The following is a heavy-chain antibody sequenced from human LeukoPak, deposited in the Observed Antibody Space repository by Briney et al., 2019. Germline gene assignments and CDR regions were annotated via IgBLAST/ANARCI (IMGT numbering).Heavy chain of an antibody. V-gene: IGHV3-30-3*01. D-gene: IGHD3-22*01. CDR3: TRGYYDSRGYYYERFYFDY. CDR1: GFSLSNFQ. J-gene: IGHJ4*02. Sequence: GESLRLSCVASGFSLSNFQMYWVRQAPGKGLEWVAVISYDGSNKYYADSVKGRFTISRDNSKNTLYLQMNSLRAEDTAVYYCTRGYYDSRGYYYERFYFDYWGQGTLVTVSS. CDR2: ISYDGSNK.